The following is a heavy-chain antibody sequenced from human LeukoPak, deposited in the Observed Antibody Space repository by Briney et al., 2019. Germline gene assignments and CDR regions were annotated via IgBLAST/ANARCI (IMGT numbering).Heavy chain of an antibody. V-gene: IGHV4-39*05. CDR1: GGSISSYY. Sequence: SETPSLTCTVSGGSISSYYWGWIRQPPGKGLEWIGSIYYSGSTYYNPSLKSRVTISVDTSKNQFSLKLSSVTAADTAVYYCAIPSGGWYDPFDYWGQGTLVTVSS. CDR2: IYYSGST. J-gene: IGHJ4*02. D-gene: IGHD6-19*01. CDR3: AIPSGGWYDPFDY.